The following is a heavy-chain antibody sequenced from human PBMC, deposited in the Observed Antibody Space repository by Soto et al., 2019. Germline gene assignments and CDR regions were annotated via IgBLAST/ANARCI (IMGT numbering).Heavy chain of an antibody. CDR1: GGSFSGYY. D-gene: IGHD2-2*01. CDR2: INHSGST. Sequence: SETLSLTCAVYGGSFSGYYWSWIRQPPGKGLEWIGEINHSGSTNYNPSLKSRVTISVDTSKNQFSLKLSSVTAADTAVYYCARGFHIVVVPAAMKGSNWFDPWGQGTLVTVSS. J-gene: IGHJ5*02. CDR3: ARGFHIVVVPAAMKGSNWFDP. V-gene: IGHV4-34*01.